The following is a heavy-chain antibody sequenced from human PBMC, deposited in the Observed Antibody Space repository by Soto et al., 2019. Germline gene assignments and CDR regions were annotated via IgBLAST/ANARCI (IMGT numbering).Heavy chain of an antibody. J-gene: IGHJ4*02. CDR1: GFIFSSYA. CDR2: ISNSGGDT. CDR3: AKETYSGSYYFDY. D-gene: IGHD1-26*01. Sequence: GGSLRLSCAASGFIFSSYAMSWVRQAPGKGLEWVSGISNSGGDTYYADSVKGRFAISRDNSKNTLHLQMNSLRAEDTAVYYCAKETYSGSYYFDYWGQGILVTVSS. V-gene: IGHV3-23*01.